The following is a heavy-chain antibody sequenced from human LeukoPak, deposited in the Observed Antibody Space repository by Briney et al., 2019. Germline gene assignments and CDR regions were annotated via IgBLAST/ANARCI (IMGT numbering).Heavy chain of an antibody. CDR1: GLTFNTYD. CDR3: ARDQVAVHDNWFDP. D-gene: IGHD6-19*01. J-gene: IGHJ5*02. V-gene: IGHV3-30*02. Sequence: SGGSLRLSCAASGLTFNTYDMHWVRQAPGKGLDWVAFIWYDGSNKYHTDSVKGRFTISRDNSKNTLYLQMNSLRAEDTAVYYCARDQVAVHDNWFDPWGQGTLVTVSS. CDR2: IWYDGSNK.